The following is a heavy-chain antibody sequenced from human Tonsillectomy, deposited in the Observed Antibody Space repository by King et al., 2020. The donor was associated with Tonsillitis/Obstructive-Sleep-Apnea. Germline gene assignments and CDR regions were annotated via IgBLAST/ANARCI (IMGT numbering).Heavy chain of an antibody. Sequence: VQLVESGGGLVQPGGSLRLSCAASGFTFTTYAMSWVRQAPGKGLEGVSAISGSGGSTYYADSVKGRFTISRDNSKNTLYLQMNSLRAEDTAVYYCAKGLSGYDYYYGMDVWGQGTTVTVSS. CDR2: ISGSGGST. V-gene: IGHV3-23*04. J-gene: IGHJ6*02. CDR1: GFTFTTYA. D-gene: IGHD5-12*01. CDR3: AKGLSGYDYYYGMDV.